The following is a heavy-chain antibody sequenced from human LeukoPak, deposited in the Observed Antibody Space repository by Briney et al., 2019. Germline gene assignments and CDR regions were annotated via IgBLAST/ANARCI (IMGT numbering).Heavy chain of an antibody. V-gene: IGHV4-38-2*02. J-gene: IGHJ4*02. D-gene: IGHD3-22*01. Sequence: PSETLSLTCTVSGYSISSGYYWGWIRQPPGKGLEWIGSIYHSGSTYYNPSLKSRVTISVDTSKNQFSLNLSSVTAADTAVYYCARGLGYYDSSGYWFDYWGQGTLVTVSS. CDR3: ARGLGYYDSSGYWFDY. CDR1: GYSISSGYY. CDR2: IYHSGST.